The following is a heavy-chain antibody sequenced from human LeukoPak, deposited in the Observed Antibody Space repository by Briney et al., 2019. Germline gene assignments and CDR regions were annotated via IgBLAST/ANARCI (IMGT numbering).Heavy chain of an antibody. D-gene: IGHD3-10*01. CDR3: ARDALLWFGALSNWFDP. Sequence: ASVKVSCKASGYTFTSYGISWVRQAPGQGLECMGWISAYNGNTNYAQKLQGRVTMTTDTSTSTAYMELRSLRSDDTAVYYCARDALLWFGALSNWFDPWGQGTLVTVSS. CDR2: ISAYNGNT. CDR1: GYTFTSYG. J-gene: IGHJ5*02. V-gene: IGHV1-18*01.